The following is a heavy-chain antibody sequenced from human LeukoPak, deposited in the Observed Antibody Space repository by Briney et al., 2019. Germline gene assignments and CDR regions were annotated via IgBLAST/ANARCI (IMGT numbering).Heavy chain of an antibody. V-gene: IGHV1-18*01. Sequence: GASVKVSCKASGYTFTSYGISWVRQAPGQGLEWMGWISAYNGNTNYAQKLQGRGTMTTDTSTSTAYMELRSLRSDDTAVYYCARSVGGWFFYYFDYWGQGTLVTVSS. CDR3: ARSVGGWFFYYFDY. CDR2: ISAYNGNT. J-gene: IGHJ4*02. D-gene: IGHD6-19*01. CDR1: GYTFTSYG.